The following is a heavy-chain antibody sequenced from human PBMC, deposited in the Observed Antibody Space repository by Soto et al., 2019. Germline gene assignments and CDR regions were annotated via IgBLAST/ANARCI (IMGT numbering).Heavy chain of an antibody. Sequence: QLQLQESGPGPVKPSGTLSLTCTVSGGAINTNNYYWGWVRQPPGKGLEWIGSVFYDGTTYYSPSLKSRVTISLATSRTQSSLKLNSVTAADTAVYYCARLVVVSPVANVWGQGTLVTVSS. CDR3: ARLVVVSPVANV. CDR2: VFYDGTT. CDR1: GGAINTNNYY. D-gene: IGHD2-2*01. J-gene: IGHJ4*02. V-gene: IGHV4-39*01.